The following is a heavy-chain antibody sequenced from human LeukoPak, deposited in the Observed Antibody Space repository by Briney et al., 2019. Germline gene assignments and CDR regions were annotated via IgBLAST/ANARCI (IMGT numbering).Heavy chain of an antibody. CDR1: GGTFSSYA. Sequence: GASVKVSCKASGGTFSSYAISWLRQAPGQGLEWMGGIIPIFGTANYAQKFQGRVTITADESTSTAYMGLSSLRSEDTAVYYCASSTQPLPSNAYTVTTDYWGQGTLVTVSS. J-gene: IGHJ4*02. V-gene: IGHV1-69*01. CDR2: IIPIFGTA. D-gene: IGHD4-11*01. CDR3: ASSTQPLPSNAYTVTTDY.